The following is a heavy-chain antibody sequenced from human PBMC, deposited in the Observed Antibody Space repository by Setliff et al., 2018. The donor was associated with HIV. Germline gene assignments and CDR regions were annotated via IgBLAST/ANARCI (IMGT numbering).Heavy chain of an antibody. CDR1: GFLVTGYN. CDR2: INPNNGGT. J-gene: IGHJ3*01. CDR3: VRPRVFDSFDV. V-gene: IGHV1-2*06. Sequence: RASVKVSGKALGFLVTGYNVHWVRQAPGHGPEWLGRINPNNGGTNYAQKFQGRVTMSLDTSTSTVCLELKALTSDDTAVYYCVRPRVFDSFDVWGPGTMVTVSS.